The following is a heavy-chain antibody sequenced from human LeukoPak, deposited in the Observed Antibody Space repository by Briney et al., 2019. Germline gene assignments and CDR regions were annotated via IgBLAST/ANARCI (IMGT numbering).Heavy chain of an antibody. CDR3: ARGVVILPAAFDY. CDR2: IYYSGST. J-gene: IGHJ4*02. D-gene: IGHD2-2*01. V-gene: IGHV4-59*01. CDR1: GGSISSYY. Sequence: RASETLSLTCTVSGGSISSYYWSWIRQPPGKGLEWIGYIYYSGSTNYNPSLKSRVTISVDTSKSQFSLKLSSVTAADTAVCYCARGVVILPAAFDYWGQGTLVTVSS.